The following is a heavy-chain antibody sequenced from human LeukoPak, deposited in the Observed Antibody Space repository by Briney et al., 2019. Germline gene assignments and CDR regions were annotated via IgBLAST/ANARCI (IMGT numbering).Heavy chain of an antibody. CDR1: AGSISSYY. V-gene: IGHV4-59*08. CDR2: IYYSGST. J-gene: IGHJ4*02. D-gene: IGHD2-21*02. CDR3: ARNGAYCGGDCYPLFDY. Sequence: ASETLSLTCTVSAGSISSYYWSWIRQPPGKGLEWIGYIYYSGSTNYNPSLKSRVTISVDTSKNQFSLKLSSVTAADTAVYYCARNGAYCGGDCYPLFDYWGQGTLVTVSS.